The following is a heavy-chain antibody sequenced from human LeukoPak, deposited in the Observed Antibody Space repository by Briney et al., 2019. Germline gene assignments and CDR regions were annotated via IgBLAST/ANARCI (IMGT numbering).Heavy chain of an antibody. D-gene: IGHD2-8*01. CDR1: GFTFSDYY. V-gene: IGHV3-11*01. CDR3: ARGHLYCTNGVCYEDC. Sequence: GGSLRLSCAASGFTFSDYYMSWIRQAPGKGLEWVSYISSSGSTIYYADSVKGRFTISRDNAKNSLYLQMNSLRAEDTAVYYCARGHLYCTNGVCYEDCWGQGTLVTVSS. J-gene: IGHJ4*02. CDR2: ISSSGSTI.